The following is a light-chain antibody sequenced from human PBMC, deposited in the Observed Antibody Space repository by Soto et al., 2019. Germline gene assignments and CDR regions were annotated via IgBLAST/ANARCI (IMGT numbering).Light chain of an antibody. CDR2: AAS. Sequence: EVVMTQSPATLSVSPGERATLSCRASQSVRSNLAWYQQKPGQPPRLLIYAASTRVTTIPARFSGSEFGTEFTLTISSLQSEDFAVYYCQQYNSWPPTFGQGTKVDI. CDR1: QSVRSN. V-gene: IGKV3-15*01. CDR3: QQYNSWPPT. J-gene: IGKJ1*01.